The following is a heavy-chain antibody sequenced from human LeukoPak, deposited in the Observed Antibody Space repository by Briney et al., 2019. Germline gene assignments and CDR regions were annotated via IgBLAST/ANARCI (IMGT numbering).Heavy chain of an antibody. Sequence: GGSLRLSCAASGSTFSSYAMSGVRQAPGKGLEWVSAISGSGGSTYYADSVKGRFTISRDNSKNTLYLQMNSLRAEDTAVYYCAKGNSVVAGGGFFDYWGQGTLVTVSS. CDR3: AKGNSVVAGGGFFDY. CDR1: GSTFSSYA. D-gene: IGHD6-19*01. CDR2: ISGSGGST. V-gene: IGHV3-23*01. J-gene: IGHJ4*02.